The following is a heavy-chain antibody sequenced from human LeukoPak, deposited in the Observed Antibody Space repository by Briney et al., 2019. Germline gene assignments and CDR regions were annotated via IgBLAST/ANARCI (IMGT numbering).Heavy chain of an antibody. CDR3: ARDHCSSTSCHNWDFDF. D-gene: IGHD2-2*02. Sequence: SETLSLTCTVSGGSVSSGSYYWSWIRQPPGKGLEWIGYIYYSGSTNYNPSLKSRVTISVDTSKNQFSLKLSSVTAADTAVYYCARDHCSSTSCHNWDFDFWGRGTLVTVSS. CDR2: IYYSGST. V-gene: IGHV4-61*01. J-gene: IGHJ2*01. CDR1: GGSVSSGSYY.